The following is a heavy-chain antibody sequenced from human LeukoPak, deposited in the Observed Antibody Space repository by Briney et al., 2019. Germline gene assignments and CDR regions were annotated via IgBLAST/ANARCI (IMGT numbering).Heavy chain of an antibody. CDR1: GGSISSYY. CDR3: ARGGDYYYYYMGV. D-gene: IGHD3-10*01. Sequence: SSETLSLTCTVSGGSISSYYWSWIRQPPGKGLEWIGYIYYSGSTNYNPSLKSRVTISVDTSKNQFSLKLSSVTAADTAVYYCARGGDYYYYYMGVWGKGTTVTISS. V-gene: IGHV4-59*01. J-gene: IGHJ6*03. CDR2: IYYSGST.